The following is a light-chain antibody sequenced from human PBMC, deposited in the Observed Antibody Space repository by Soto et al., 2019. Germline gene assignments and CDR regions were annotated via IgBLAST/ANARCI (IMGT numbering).Light chain of an antibody. CDR2: DVS. CDR1: SSDVGGYNY. Sequence: QSALTQPASVSGSPGQSITISCTGTSSDVGGYNYVSWYQQHPGKAPKLMIYDVSNRPSGVSNRFSGSKSRNTASLTISGLQAEDEADYYCSSYTSSSTLIFGGGTKLTVL. CDR3: SSYTSSSTLI. V-gene: IGLV2-14*01. J-gene: IGLJ2*01.